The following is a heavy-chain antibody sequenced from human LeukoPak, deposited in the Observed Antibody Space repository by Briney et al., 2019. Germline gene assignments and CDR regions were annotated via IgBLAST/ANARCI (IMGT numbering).Heavy chain of an antibody. D-gene: IGHD4-17*01. CDR1: GGSVSSSGYY. CDR3: ARLRGDFGDSRGNFDS. Sequence: SETLSLTCTVSGGSVSSSGYYWGWIRQPPGKGLEWIGNIYHSGSTYYTPSLKSRVTISVDTSKNQFSLNLSSVTAADTAVYYCARLRGDFGDSRGNFDSWGQGTLVTVSS. J-gene: IGHJ4*02. V-gene: IGHV4-39*01. CDR2: IYHSGST.